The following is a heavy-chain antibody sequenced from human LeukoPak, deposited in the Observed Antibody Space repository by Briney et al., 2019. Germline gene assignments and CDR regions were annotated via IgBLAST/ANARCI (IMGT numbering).Heavy chain of an antibody. CDR3: ASEFGYCSGGSCYSDPTEYFQH. V-gene: IGHV1-2*02. CDR1: GYTFTGYY. CDR2: INPNSGGT. J-gene: IGHJ1*01. D-gene: IGHD2-15*01. Sequence: ASVKVSCKAPGYTFTGYYMHWVRQAPGQGLEWMGWINPNSGGTNYAQKFQGRVTMTRDTSISTAYMELSRLRSDDTAVYYCASEFGYCSGGSCYSDPTEYFQHWGQGTLVTVSP.